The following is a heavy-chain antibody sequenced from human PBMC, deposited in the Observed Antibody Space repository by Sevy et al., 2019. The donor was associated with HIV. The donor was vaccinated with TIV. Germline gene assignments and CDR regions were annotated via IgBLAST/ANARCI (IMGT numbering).Heavy chain of an antibody. CDR3: ARDRYYDASGYYYYYYGMDV. CDR1: GFTVSGNY. D-gene: IGHD3-22*01. V-gene: IGHV3-66*01. Sequence: GGSLRLSCEASGFTVSGNYMAWVRLAPGKGLEWVSLIDSGGSTYYADAVKGRFTISTDNAKNTLYLHMNPLRAEDTAVYFCARDRYYDASGYYYYYYGMDVWGQGTTVTVSS. CDR2: IDSGGST. J-gene: IGHJ6*02.